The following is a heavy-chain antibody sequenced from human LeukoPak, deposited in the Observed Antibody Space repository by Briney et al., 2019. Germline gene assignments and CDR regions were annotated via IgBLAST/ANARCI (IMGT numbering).Heavy chain of an antibody. Sequence: GGSLRLSCAASGFTFSSYGMHWVRQAPGKGLEWVAVIWYDGSNKYYADSVKGRFTISRDNSKNTLYLQMNSLRAEDTAVYYCASEERQLWPFMDVWGQRDHGHRLL. CDR1: GFTFSSYG. CDR2: IWYDGSNK. J-gene: IGHJ6*01. D-gene: IGHD5-18*01. CDR3: ASEERQLWPFMDV. V-gene: IGHV3-30*02.